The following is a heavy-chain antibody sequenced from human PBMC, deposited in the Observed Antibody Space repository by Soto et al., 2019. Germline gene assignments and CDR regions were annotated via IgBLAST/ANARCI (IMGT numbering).Heavy chain of an antibody. CDR2: ISSSSSYI. V-gene: IGHV3-21*01. J-gene: IGHJ4*02. Sequence: AGGSLRLSCAASGFTFSSYSMNWVRQAPGKGLEWVSSISSSSSYIYYADSVKGRFTISRDNAKNSLYLQMNSLRAEDTAVYYCARDQKPNDIVVVPAAIAYWGQGTLVTVSS. CDR3: ARDQKPNDIVVVPAAIAY. CDR1: GFTFSSYS. D-gene: IGHD2-2*02.